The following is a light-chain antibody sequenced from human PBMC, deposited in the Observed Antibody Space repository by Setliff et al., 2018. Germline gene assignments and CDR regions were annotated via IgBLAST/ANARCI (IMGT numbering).Light chain of an antibody. Sequence: QSALTQPASVSGSPGQSITISCTGTSSGIGDYNYVSWYQQEPGKAPKLIIYDVSNRPSGVSDRFSGSKSGNTASLTISGLQAEDEADYYCSAYASSETLVFGGGTKVTVL. V-gene: IGLV2-14*01. CDR2: DVS. CDR1: SSGIGDYNY. J-gene: IGLJ2*01. CDR3: SAYASSETLV.